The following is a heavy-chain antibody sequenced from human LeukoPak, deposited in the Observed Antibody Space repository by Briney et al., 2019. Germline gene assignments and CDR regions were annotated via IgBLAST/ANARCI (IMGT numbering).Heavy chain of an antibody. CDR1: GFTFSSYA. V-gene: IGHV3-23*01. D-gene: IGHD3-22*01. Sequence: GGSLRLSCAASGFTFSSYAMSWVRQAPGKGLEWVSAISGSGGSTYYADSVKGRFTISRDTSKNTLYLQMNSLRAEDTAVYYCAKADDSSGYYSGCFDYWGQGTLVTVSS. CDR3: AKADDSSGYYSGCFDY. CDR2: ISGSGGST. J-gene: IGHJ4*02.